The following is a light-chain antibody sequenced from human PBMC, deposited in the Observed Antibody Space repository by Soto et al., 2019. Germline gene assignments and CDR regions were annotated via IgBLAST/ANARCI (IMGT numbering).Light chain of an antibody. V-gene: IGLV2-8*01. Sequence: SGLTQPPSTSGSPGQSVTISCTGTSSDVGAYNYVSWYQQHPGKAPKLMIYEVSKRPSGVPDRFPGSKSGNTASLTVSGLQAEDEADYYCSSHESSTNYVYGTGPNVTV. CDR3: SSHESSTNYV. CDR1: SSDVGAYNY. J-gene: IGLJ1*01. CDR2: EVS.